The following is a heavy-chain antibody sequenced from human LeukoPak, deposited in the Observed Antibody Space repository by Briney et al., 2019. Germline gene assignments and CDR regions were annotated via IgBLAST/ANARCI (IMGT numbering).Heavy chain of an antibody. CDR1: GYTFITYG. D-gene: IGHD1-20*01. J-gene: IGHJ3*02. Sequence: GASVKVSCKASGYTFITYGINWVRQAPGQGLEWMGWISAYNSHTKYAQKLQGRVTMTTDTSTTTANMELRSLRSDDTAVYYCARASTHRYNWKSGQLSDAFDIWGQGTMVTVSS. CDR3: ARASTHRYNWKSGQLSDAFDI. CDR2: ISAYNSHT. V-gene: IGHV1-18*01.